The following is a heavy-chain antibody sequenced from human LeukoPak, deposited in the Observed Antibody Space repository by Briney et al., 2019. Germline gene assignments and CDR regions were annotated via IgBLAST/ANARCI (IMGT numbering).Heavy chain of an antibody. V-gene: IGHV1-69*13. CDR2: IIPIFGTA. D-gene: IGHD2-15*01. Sequence: SVKVSCKASGGTFSSYAISWVRQAPGQGLEWMGGIIPIFGTANYAQKFQGRVTITADESTSTAYMELGSLRSEDTAVYYCAAYYCSGGSCYVGDAFDIWGQGTMVTVSS. CDR3: AAYYCSGGSCYVGDAFDI. CDR1: GGTFSSYA. J-gene: IGHJ3*02.